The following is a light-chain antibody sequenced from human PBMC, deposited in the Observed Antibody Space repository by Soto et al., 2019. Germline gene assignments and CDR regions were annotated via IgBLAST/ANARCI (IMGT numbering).Light chain of an antibody. CDR2: EVI. CDR1: STDIGAHNF. J-gene: IGLJ6*01. V-gene: IGLV2-14*03. Sequence: QSVLTQPASVSGSPGQAITVSCSGTSTDIGAHNFVSWYQQHPGKAPKLIIYEVINRPSGVSDRFSGSKSGNTASLTISGLQSEDEAAYYCNSYKTSNNFVFGSGTKVTVL. CDR3: NSYKTSNNFV.